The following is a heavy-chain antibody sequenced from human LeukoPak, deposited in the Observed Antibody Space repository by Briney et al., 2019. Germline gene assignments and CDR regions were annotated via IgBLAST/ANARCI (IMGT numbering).Heavy chain of an antibody. CDR1: GFTFSSYE. J-gene: IGHJ4*02. V-gene: IGHV3-48*03. CDR3: ARVMSGSGSKYFDY. Sequence: GGSLRLSCVASGFTFSSYEMNWVRQAPGEGLEWVSYIHNGGSSTYYADSVKDRFTISRDNSKNTLYLQMGSLRTEDMAVYYCARVMSGSGSKYFDYWGQGTLVTVSS. CDR2: IHNGGSST. D-gene: IGHD3-10*01.